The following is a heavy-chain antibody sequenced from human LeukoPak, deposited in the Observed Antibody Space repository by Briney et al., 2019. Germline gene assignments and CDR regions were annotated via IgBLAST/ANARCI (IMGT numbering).Heavy chain of an antibody. CDR1: GDSISRSSYY. CDR3: ARLLRGDSWTDY. D-gene: IGHD2-21*02. CDR2: IYYSGST. Sequence: SETLSLTCTVSGDSISRSSYYWGWIRQPPGKGLEWIGNIYYSGSTYYNPSLKSRVTISVDTSKNQFSLKVSSATAADAAVYYCARLLRGDSWTDYWGQGTLVTVSS. V-gene: IGHV4-39*01. J-gene: IGHJ4*02.